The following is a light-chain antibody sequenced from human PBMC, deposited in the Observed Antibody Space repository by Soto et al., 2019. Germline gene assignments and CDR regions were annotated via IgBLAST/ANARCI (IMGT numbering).Light chain of an antibody. CDR1: QDIRNF. Sequence: DIKMTQSPTSLSASVGDRVTITCRASQDIRNFVAWYQQKPGKAPKLLIYAASTLQSVVPSRFSGSGSGTDFTLTLNSLQPEDVATYTCQQYSSVPVFGPGTKVEIK. CDR3: QQYSSVPV. V-gene: IGKV1-27*01. CDR2: AAS. J-gene: IGKJ3*01.